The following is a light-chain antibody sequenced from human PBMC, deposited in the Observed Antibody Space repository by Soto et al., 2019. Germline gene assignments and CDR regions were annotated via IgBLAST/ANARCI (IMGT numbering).Light chain of an antibody. CDR3: QQYDTSPRT. CDR2: GAS. J-gene: IGKJ1*01. V-gene: IGKV3-20*01. Sequence: VFALSPGALSSPLWHGETVCCRASQSVSTNLAWYQQKPGQAPRLLIYGASSRATGIPDRFSGSGSGTDFSLTISRLEPEDFAVYYCQQYDTSPRTFGQGTKVDIK. CDR1: QSVSTN.